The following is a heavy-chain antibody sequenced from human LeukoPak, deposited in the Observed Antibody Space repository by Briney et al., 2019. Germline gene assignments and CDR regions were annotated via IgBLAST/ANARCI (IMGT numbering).Heavy chain of an antibody. J-gene: IGHJ6*03. CDR1: GFTFSDYY. CDR2: INGTGLTT. CDR3: AKDATSYGSYYYYYYYMDV. V-gene: IGHV3-11*01. D-gene: IGHD3-10*01. Sequence: GGSLRLSCAASGFTFSDYYMSWIRQAPGKGLEWVLTINGTGLTTYYAYSVKGRFTISRDNAKNTLYLQMNRLRAEDTAVYYCAKDATSYGSYYYYYYYMDVWGKGTTVTISS.